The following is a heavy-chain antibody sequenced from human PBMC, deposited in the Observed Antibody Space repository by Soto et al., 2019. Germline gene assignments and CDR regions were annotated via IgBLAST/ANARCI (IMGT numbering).Heavy chain of an antibody. J-gene: IGHJ3*02. Sequence: QLQLQESGPGLVKPSETLSLTCTVSGGSISSSSYYWGWIRQPPGKGLEWIGSIYYSGSTYYNPSLKSRVTISVDASKNQSSLMLSSVTASDTAVYYCARLGQEAAAGTFGAFDIWGQGTMVTVSS. CDR1: GGSISSSSYY. CDR2: IYYSGST. CDR3: ARLGQEAAAGTFGAFDI. D-gene: IGHD6-13*01. V-gene: IGHV4-39*01.